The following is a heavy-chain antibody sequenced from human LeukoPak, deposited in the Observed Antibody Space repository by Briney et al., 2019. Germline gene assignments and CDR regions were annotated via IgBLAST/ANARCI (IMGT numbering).Heavy chain of an antibody. J-gene: IGHJ2*01. V-gene: IGHV4-4*07. CDR3: ARETRSSLGACSSASCPTYFDV. Sequence: PSETLSLTCTVSGDSISSYYWTWIRQPAGKGLEWIGRMYTSGSTNYNPSLKSRVSISVDKSKNQFSLKLSSVTAADTAVYYCARETRSSLGACSSASCPTYFDVWGRGTLVTVSS. CDR1: GDSISSYY. D-gene: IGHD2-2*01. CDR2: MYTSGST.